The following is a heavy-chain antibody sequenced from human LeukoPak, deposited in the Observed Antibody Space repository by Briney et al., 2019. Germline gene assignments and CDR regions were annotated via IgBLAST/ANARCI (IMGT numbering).Heavy chain of an antibody. J-gene: IGHJ4*02. V-gene: IGHV4-30-4*01. D-gene: IGHD6-19*01. CDR1: GGSISSGDYY. CDR2: IYYSGST. Sequence: PSQTLSLTCTVSGGSISSGDYYWSWIRQPPGKGLEWIGYIYYSGSTYYNPSLKSRVTISVDTSKNQFSLKLSSVTAADTAVYYCARTLVASGWAYDYWGQGTLVTVSS. CDR3: ARTLVASGWAYDY.